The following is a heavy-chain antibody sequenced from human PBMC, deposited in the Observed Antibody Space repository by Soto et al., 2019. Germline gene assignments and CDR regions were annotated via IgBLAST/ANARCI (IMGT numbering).Heavy chain of an antibody. V-gene: IGHV3-48*03. Sequence: EVQLVESGGALVQPGGSLRLSCEASGFSFSSFAMNWVRQAPGRGLEWVSYISDDGASIYYADSLKGRFTISRDNAKTFLPRKMNNLRAEDTAVYFGARENPVQACLHHFPPGGRGTLVTVPS. J-gene: IGHJ1*01. CDR1: GFSFSSFA. D-gene: IGHD5-18*01. CDR2: ISDDGASI. CDR3: ARENPVQACLHHFPP.